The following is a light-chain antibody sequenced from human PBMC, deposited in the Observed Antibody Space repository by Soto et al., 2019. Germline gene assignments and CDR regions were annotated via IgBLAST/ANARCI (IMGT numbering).Light chain of an antibody. CDR2: EVS. CDR3: SSYTTNSPYV. Sequence: QSVLTQPASVSGSPGQSITISCTGTSSDVGGYNDVSWYQQHPGKAPELIIYEVSNRPAGVSNRFSGSKSGNTASLTISGLQAEDEADYYCSSYTTNSPYVSGTGTKVTVL. J-gene: IGLJ1*01. CDR1: SSDVGGYND. V-gene: IGLV2-14*01.